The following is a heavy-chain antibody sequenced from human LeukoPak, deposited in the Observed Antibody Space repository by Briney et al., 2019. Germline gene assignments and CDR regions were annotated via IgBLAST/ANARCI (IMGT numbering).Heavy chain of an antibody. J-gene: IGHJ6*03. CDR1: GFTFNNYA. Sequence: GGSLRLSCTASGFTFNNYAMHWVRQAPGKGLEWVSVVSFDGNNKYYADSVKGRFTISRDNSRNTLNLQMNSLTTEDTAVYYCAREADYDYYYYYYMDVWGKGTTVTVSS. CDR2: VSFDGNNK. V-gene: IGHV3-30*03. D-gene: IGHD3-16*01. CDR3: AREADYDYYYYYYMDV.